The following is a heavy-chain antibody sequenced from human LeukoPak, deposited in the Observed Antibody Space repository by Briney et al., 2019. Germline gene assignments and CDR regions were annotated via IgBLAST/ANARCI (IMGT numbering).Heavy chain of an antibody. Sequence: GGSLRLSCVASGFTFSSYWMHWVRQDPRKGLVWVSRINGDGRNINYADSVRGRFTISRDNAKNSLYLQMNSLRAEDTALYYCAKQVTGYSSSDLDYWGQGTLVTVSS. D-gene: IGHD6-13*01. CDR1: GFTFSSYW. V-gene: IGHV3-74*01. CDR2: INGDGRNI. CDR3: AKQVTGYSSSDLDY. J-gene: IGHJ4*02.